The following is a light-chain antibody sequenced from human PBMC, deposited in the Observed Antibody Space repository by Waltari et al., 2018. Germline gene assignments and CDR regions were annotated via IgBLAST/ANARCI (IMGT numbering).Light chain of an antibody. CDR2: KAS. J-gene: IGKJ4*01. Sequence: DIQMTQSPSTLSASVGDRVTITCRASQSISSLLAWYQQKPGKAPKLLIYKASSLESGVPSRFSGSGSGREVTLTISSLQPDDFATYYCQQYNTFPVTFGGGTKVEIK. CDR1: QSISSL. V-gene: IGKV1-5*03. CDR3: QQYNTFPVT.